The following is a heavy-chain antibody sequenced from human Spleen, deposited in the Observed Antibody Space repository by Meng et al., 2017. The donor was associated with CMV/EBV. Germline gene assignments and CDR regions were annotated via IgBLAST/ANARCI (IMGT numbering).Heavy chain of an antibody. J-gene: IGHJ4*02. Sequence: GGSLRLSCAASGFTFSSYGMHWVRQAPGKGLEWVAVIWYDGSNKYYADSVKGRFTFSRDNSKNTLYLQMNSLRAEDTAVYYCARDEIVKWFLFHHWGQGTLVTVSS. CDR2: IWYDGSNK. V-gene: IGHV3-33*01. D-gene: IGHD3-22*01. CDR1: GFTFSSYG. CDR3: ARDEIVKWFLFHH.